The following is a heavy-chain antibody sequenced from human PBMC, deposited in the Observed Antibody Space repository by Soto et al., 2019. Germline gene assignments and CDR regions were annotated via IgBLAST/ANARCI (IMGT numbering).Heavy chain of an antibody. CDR1: GFTFSSYS. V-gene: IGHV3-48*02. Sequence: GGSLRLSCAASGFTFSSYSMNWVRQAPWKGLEWVSCISSGSTIYYADSVKGRFTISGDNCKNWLYRQMNSLRDEDTDVYYCGRGRDAFALSGQRTMVIVSS. CDR2: ISSGSTI. J-gene: IGHJ3*01. CDR3: GRGRDAFAL.